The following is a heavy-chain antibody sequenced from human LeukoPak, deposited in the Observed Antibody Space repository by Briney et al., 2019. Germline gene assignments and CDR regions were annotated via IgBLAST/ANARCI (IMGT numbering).Heavy chain of an antibody. CDR3: ARDGIAVAGTPVDY. CDR2: ISSSSSYI. V-gene: IGHV3-21*01. J-gene: IGHJ4*02. D-gene: IGHD6-19*01. CDR1: GFTFSSYS. Sequence: TGGSLRLSCAASGFTFSSYSMNWVRQAPGKGLEWVSSISSSSSYIYYADSVKGRFTISRDNAKNSLYLQMNSLRAEDTAVYYCARDGIAVAGTPVDYWGQGTLVTVSS.